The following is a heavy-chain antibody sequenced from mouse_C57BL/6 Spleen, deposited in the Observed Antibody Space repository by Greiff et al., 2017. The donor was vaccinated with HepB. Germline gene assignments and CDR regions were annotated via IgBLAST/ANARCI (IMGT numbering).Heavy chain of an antibody. V-gene: IGHV1-81*01. J-gene: IGHJ2*01. CDR1: GYTFTSYG. CDR3: ANYYYGSSPYYFDY. D-gene: IGHD1-1*01. Sequence: QVQLKQSGAELARPGASVKLSCKASGYTFTSYGISWVKQGTGQGLEWIGEIYPRSGNTYYNEKFKGKATLTADKSSSTAYMELRSLTSEDSAVYFCANYYYGSSPYYFDYWGQGTTLTVSS. CDR2: IYPRSGNT.